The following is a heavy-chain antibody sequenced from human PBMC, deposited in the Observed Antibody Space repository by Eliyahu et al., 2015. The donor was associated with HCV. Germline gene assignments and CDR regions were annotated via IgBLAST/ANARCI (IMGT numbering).Heavy chain of an antibody. Sequence: EVQLVESGGVVVQPGGSLRLXCAASGFTFDDYTMXWXRQAPGKGLEWVSLISWDGGSTYYADSVKGRFTISRDNSKNSLYLQMNSLRTEDTALYYCAKAGDLGSWYSDYWGQGTLVTVSS. CDR1: GFTFDDYT. CDR2: ISWDGGST. CDR3: AKAGDLGSWYSDY. D-gene: IGHD6-13*01. J-gene: IGHJ4*02. V-gene: IGHV3-43*01.